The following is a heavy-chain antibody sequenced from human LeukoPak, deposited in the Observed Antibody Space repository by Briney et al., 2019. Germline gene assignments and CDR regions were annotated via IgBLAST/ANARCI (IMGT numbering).Heavy chain of an antibody. Sequence: SETLSLTCAVYGGSFSGYYWSWIRQPPGKGLEWIGEINRSGSTNYNPSLKSRVTISVDTSKNQFSLKLSSVTAADTAVYYCARGRRGIVVVPAAIRFDYWGQGTLVTVSS. D-gene: IGHD2-2*02. V-gene: IGHV4-34*01. CDR1: GGSFSGYY. J-gene: IGHJ4*02. CDR3: ARGRRGIVVVPAAIRFDY. CDR2: INRSGST.